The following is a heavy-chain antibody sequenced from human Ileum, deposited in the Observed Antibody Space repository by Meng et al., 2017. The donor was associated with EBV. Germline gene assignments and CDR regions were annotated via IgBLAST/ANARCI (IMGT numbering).Heavy chain of an antibody. CDR3: ASKQYFFAY. V-gene: IGHV1-18*01. D-gene: IGHD1/OR15-1a*01. J-gene: IGHJ4*02. CDR2: INPYDGDT. CDR1: GYSFSRYV. Sequence: QVQLVQSGTEVKKPGASVKVSCKTSGYSFSRYVISWVRQAPGQGLEWVGWINPYDGDTNYAQKLQDRVTLTTDTSTSTAHMELRSLRSDDTAVYYCASKQYFFAYWGQGTLVTVSS.